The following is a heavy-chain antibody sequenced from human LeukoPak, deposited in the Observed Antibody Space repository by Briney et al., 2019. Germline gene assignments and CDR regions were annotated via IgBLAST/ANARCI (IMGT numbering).Heavy chain of an antibody. CDR2: IYYSGST. J-gene: IGHJ4*02. Sequence: SETLSLTCSVSGGSISSADYYWSWIRQPLGKGLEWIGYIYYSGSTYYNPSLKSRVTISVDTSKNQFSLKLSSVTAADTAVYYCARAGPAYCGGDCYYSLDYWGQGTLVTVSS. CDR1: GGSISSADYY. V-gene: IGHV4-30-4*01. CDR3: ARAGPAYCGGDCYYSLDY. D-gene: IGHD2-21*01.